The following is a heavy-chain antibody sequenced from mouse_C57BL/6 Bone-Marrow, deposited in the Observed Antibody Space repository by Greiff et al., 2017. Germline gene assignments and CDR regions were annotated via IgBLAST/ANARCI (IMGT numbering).Heavy chain of an antibody. CDR2: IYPGSGST. J-gene: IGHJ2*01. CDR3: ARKVHYYGSSYGY. V-gene: IGHV1-55*01. CDR1: GYTFTSYW. Sequence: QVQLQQPGAELVKPGASVKMSCKASGYTFTSYWITWVKQRPGQGLAWIGDIYPGSGSTNYNEKFKSKATLTVDTSSSTAYMQLSSVTSEDSAVYYCARKVHYYGSSYGYWGQGTTLTVSS. D-gene: IGHD1-1*01.